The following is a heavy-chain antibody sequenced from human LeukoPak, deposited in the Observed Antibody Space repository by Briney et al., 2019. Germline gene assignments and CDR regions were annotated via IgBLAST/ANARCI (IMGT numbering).Heavy chain of an antibody. CDR1: GGTFSSYA. D-gene: IGHD2-2*01. CDR2: IIPIFGTA. J-gene: IGHJ6*02. CDR3: ARSRLGYCSSTSCSGWYYYYGMDV. Sequence: SVKVSCKASGGTFSSYAISWVRQAPGQGLEWMGGIIPIFGTANYAQKFQGRVTTTADESTSTAYMELSSLRSEDTAVYYCARSRLGYCSSTSCSGWYYYYGMDVWGQGTTVTVSS. V-gene: IGHV1-69*13.